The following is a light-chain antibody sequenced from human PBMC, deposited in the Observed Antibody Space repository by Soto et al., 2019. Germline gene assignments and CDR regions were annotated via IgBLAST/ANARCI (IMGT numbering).Light chain of an antibody. V-gene: IGLV2-11*01. Sequence: QSALTQPRSVSGSPGQSVTISCTGTSSDVGGYNYVSWYQQHPGKAPKLMIYDVSKRPSGVPDRFSGSKSGNTASLTISGLQAEDEAEYYCCSYAGSYFYVFGTVSKFIVL. CDR3: CSYAGSYFYV. CDR1: SSDVGGYNY. J-gene: IGLJ1*01. CDR2: DVS.